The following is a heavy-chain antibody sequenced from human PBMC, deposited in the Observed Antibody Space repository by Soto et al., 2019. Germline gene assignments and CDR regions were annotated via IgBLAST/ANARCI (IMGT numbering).Heavy chain of an antibody. CDR2: ISASNGDS. V-gene: IGHV1-18*01. Sequence: QVQLVQSGAEVKKPGASVRVSCKTSGYTFSDYFISWVRQAPGQGLEGVGWISASNGDSNFAQKVQGRVTLTTDTSTSTAYMEMRGLRFDDTAVYFCARAATTTEKYYYYMDVWGKGTTVTVSS. CDR1: GYTFSDYF. D-gene: IGHD1-26*01. CDR3: ARAATTTEKYYYYMDV. J-gene: IGHJ6*03.